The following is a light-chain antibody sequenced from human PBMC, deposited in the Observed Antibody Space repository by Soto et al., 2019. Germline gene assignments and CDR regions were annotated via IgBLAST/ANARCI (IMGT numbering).Light chain of an antibody. CDR1: QRFSSDY. J-gene: IGKJ1*01. V-gene: IGKV3-20*01. CDR3: QQYGISPTWT. CDR2: GAF. Sequence: EIVLTQSPGTLSLSAGERATFSCRASQRFSSDYLAWYQQKPGQAPRLLIYGAFTRATGITDRFSGSGSGTDFTLTISRLEPADFAVYYCQQYGISPTWTFGQGTKVDIK.